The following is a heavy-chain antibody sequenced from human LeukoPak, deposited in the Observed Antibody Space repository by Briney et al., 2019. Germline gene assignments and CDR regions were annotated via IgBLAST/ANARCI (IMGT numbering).Heavy chain of an antibody. V-gene: IGHV3-23*01. CDR1: GFTFSSSA. D-gene: IGHD4-17*01. CDR2: ISASGGST. J-gene: IGHJ4*02. CDR3: ARLGARQMLEY. Sequence: GGSLRLSCSASGFTFSSSAMSWVRQVPGKGLEWVSGISASGGSTYYADSVRGRFTISRDNSKNTLYVQMNSLRDEDTAVYYCARLGARQMLEYWGQGTLVTVSS.